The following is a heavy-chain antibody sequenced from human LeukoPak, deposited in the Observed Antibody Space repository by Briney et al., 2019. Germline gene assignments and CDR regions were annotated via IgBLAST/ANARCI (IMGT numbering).Heavy chain of an antibody. D-gene: IGHD5-18*01. CDR2: IYHSGST. CDR1: GASISSGYW. CDR3: ARVLDTAMVH. Sequence: SETLSLTCAVSGASISSGYWWSWVRQPPGKGLEWIGEIYHSGSTNHNPSLKSRVTISVDKSKSQFSLNLSSVTAADTAVYYCARVLDTAMVHWGQGTLVTVSS. V-gene: IGHV4-4*02. J-gene: IGHJ4*02.